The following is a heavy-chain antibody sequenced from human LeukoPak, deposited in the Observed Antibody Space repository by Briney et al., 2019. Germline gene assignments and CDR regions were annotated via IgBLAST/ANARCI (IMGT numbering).Heavy chain of an antibody. CDR2: AYYSGST. Sequence: SETLSLTCTVSGGVISIYGWSWFRQPPGKGLEWIGDAYYSGSTDYNPSLKSRVTISTDTSNNQVSLRLNSVTAADTAVYYCARLSRIASAGDYDYHSLDVWGQGTTVTVSS. J-gene: IGHJ6*02. CDR1: GGVISIYG. D-gene: IGHD6-13*01. CDR3: ARLSRIASAGDYDYHSLDV. V-gene: IGHV4-59*13.